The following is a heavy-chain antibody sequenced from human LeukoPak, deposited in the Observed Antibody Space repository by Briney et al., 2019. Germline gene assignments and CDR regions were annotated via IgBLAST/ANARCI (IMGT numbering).Heavy chain of an antibody. J-gene: IGHJ4*02. Sequence: ASVTVSCKASGYTFTSYVIHWVRQPPGQGLAGMGWISPYNGNTNYAQKLQGTVTMTTDTSTSTAYMELRSLRSDDTAVYYCARDRASGIVDYWGQGTLVTVSS. CDR1: GYTFTSYV. D-gene: IGHD6-13*01. CDR3: ARDRASGIVDY. CDR2: ISPYNGNT. V-gene: IGHV1-18*01.